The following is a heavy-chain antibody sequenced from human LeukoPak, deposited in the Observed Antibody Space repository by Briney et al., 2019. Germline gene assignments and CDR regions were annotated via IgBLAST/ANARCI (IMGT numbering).Heavy chain of an antibody. Sequence: ASVKVSCKASGYTFTSYDINWVRQATGQGLEWMGWMNPNSGNTGYAQKFQGRVTMTRNTSISTAYMELSSLRPEDTAVYYCARGRRRKGYCSGGSCYSADYYYYYYMDVWGKGTTVTVSS. D-gene: IGHD2-15*01. CDR3: ARGRRRKGYCSGGSCYSADYYYYYYMDV. V-gene: IGHV1-8*01. CDR2: MNPNSGNT. J-gene: IGHJ6*03. CDR1: GYTFTSYD.